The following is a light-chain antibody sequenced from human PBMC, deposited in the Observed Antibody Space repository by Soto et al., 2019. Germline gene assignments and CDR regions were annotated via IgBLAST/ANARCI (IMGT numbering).Light chain of an antibody. CDR3: HQYGSSPRT. CDR2: GPS. J-gene: IGKJ5*01. CDR1: QSVGSL. V-gene: IGKV3-20*01. Sequence: EVVMTQFPATLSVSPGEGATLSCRASQSVGSLLAWYQQKPGQAPRLLIYGPSSRAAGIPDRFSGSGSGTDFTLTISRLEPEDFAVYYCHQYGSSPRTFGQGTRLEIK.